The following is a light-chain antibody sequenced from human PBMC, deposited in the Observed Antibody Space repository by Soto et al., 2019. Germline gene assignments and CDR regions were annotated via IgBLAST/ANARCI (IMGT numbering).Light chain of an antibody. CDR3: QQYNNWS. Sequence: EIVLTQSPATLSLSPGERATLSCRASQSVRTYLAWYQKKTGQAPRLLISDASDMATGIPARFSGSGSGTDITLTIIRLEPEDFAVYYCQQYNNWSFGHGTRLEIK. J-gene: IGKJ5*01. CDR2: DAS. V-gene: IGKV3-11*01. CDR1: QSVRTY.